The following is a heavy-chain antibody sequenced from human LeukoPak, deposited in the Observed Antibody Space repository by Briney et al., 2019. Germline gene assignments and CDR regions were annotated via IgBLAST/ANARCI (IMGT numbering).Heavy chain of an antibody. CDR3: AGLPRYNWNEPLDY. Sequence: ASVKVSCKASGYTFTDYYMHWVRQAPGQGLEWMGWINPNSGGTKDAQKFQGRVTMTRDTSINTAYVELTRLTYDDTAVYYCAGLPRYNWNEPLDYWGQGTLVTVSS. V-gene: IGHV1-2*02. J-gene: IGHJ4*02. CDR2: INPNSGGT. CDR1: GYTFTDYY. D-gene: IGHD1-20*01.